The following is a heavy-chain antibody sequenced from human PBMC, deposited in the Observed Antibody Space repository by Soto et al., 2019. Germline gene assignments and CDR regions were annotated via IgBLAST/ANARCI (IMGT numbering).Heavy chain of an antibody. D-gene: IGHD3-10*01. J-gene: IGHJ6*04. CDR1: RLTFSNYA. CDR3: AREPEMRGGDGMDV. CDR2: ISGSGEST. Sequence: HPGGSVRLSCAASRLTFSNYAMSWVRQAPGKGLEWVSSISGSGESTYYADSVQGRFTISRDNSRNTVDLQINSLRAEDAAVFYCAREPEMRGGDGMDVWGEGTTVTVSS. V-gene: IGHV3-23*01.